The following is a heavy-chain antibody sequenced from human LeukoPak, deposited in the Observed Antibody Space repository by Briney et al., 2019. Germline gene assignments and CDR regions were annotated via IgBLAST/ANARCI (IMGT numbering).Heavy chain of an antibody. D-gene: IGHD3-16*01. Sequence: SQTLSLTCTVSGGSISSGNYYWSWIRQPPGKGLEWIGYIYYSGSTKYNPSLKSRVTISVDTSKNQFSLKLSSVTAADTAVYYCARAGIMITFGGVIDAFDIWGQGTMVTVSS. CDR2: IYYSGST. CDR3: ARAGIMITFGGVIDAFDI. CDR1: GGSISSGNYY. V-gene: IGHV4-61*01. J-gene: IGHJ3*02.